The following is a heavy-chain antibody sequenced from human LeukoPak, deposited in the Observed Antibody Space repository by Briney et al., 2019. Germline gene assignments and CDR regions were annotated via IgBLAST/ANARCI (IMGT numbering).Heavy chain of an antibody. CDR1: GFTFSSFD. CDR3: AKAVAVALDY. D-gene: IGHD6-19*01. V-gene: IGHV3-23*01. Sequence: GGSLRLSCAASGFTFSSFDMSWVRQAPGKGLEWVSAITCSGATTNYADSVKGRFTISRDNSKNTLFLQMNSLRAEDTAVYYCAKAVAVALDYWGQGTLVTVSS. CDR2: ITCSGATT. J-gene: IGHJ4*02.